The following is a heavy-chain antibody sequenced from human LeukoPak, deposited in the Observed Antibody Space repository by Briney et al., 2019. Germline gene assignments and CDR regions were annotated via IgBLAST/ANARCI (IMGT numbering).Heavy chain of an antibody. CDR2: INPAGSVT. V-gene: IGHV3-74*01. CDR3: SGDFVGAEDY. J-gene: IGHJ4*02. Sequence: GGSLRLSCAASGFTFSSYWMHWVRQAPGKGLVWVARINPAGSVTNHADSVRGRFTIFRHTTTNPLYLEMNSLIAEGTAVYYCSGDFVGAEDYWGQGTLVTVSS. CDR1: GFTFSSYW. D-gene: IGHD3-16*01.